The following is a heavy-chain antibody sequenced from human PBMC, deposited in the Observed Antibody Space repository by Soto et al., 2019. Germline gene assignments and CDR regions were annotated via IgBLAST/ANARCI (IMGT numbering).Heavy chain of an antibody. D-gene: IGHD3-3*01. V-gene: IGHV3-23*01. Sequence: PGGSLRLSCAASGFSFSSYAMSWVRQAPGKGLEWVSAISGSGGSTYYADSVKGRFTISRDNSKNTLYLQMNSLRAEDTAVYYCAKDAQSRQEFGVVIIGFDYWGQGTLVTVSS. J-gene: IGHJ4*02. CDR1: GFSFSSYA. CDR2: ISGSGGST. CDR3: AKDAQSRQEFGVVIIGFDY.